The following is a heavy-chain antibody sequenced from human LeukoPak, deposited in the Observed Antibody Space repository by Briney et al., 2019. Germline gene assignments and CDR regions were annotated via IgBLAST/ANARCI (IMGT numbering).Heavy chain of an antibody. CDR3: ARRDSLNSY. CDR1: GFTFSSSW. J-gene: IGHJ4*02. Sequence: GGSLRLSCAASGFTFSSSWMNWVRQAPGKGLEWVANIKPDGSEEYSVDSVKGRFTISRDNAKNSLYLQMNSLRVEDTAVYYCARRDSLNSYWGQGTLVTVSS. CDR2: IKPDGSEE. V-gene: IGHV3-7*01. D-gene: IGHD3-22*01.